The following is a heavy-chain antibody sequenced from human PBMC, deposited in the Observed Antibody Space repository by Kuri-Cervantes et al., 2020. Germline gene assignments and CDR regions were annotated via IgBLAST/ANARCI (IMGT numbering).Heavy chain of an antibody. CDR3: ARGRVAATTSYYFDF. D-gene: IGHD2-15*01. CDR1: GDSIRSAHY. V-gene: IGHV4-38-2*01. Sequence: SQTLSLTCVVSGDSIRSAHYWGWIRQPPGKGLEWIGNIYHGGSAYYNPSLKSRATISLDTAKNQFSLKLSSVTAADTAVYYCARGRVAATTSYYFDFWGQGTLVTVSS. CDR2: IYHGGSA. J-gene: IGHJ4*02.